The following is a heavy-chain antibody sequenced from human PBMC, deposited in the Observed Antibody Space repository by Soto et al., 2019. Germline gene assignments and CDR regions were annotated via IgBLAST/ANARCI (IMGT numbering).Heavy chain of an antibody. CDR1: GFTFSDSA. D-gene: IGHD3-10*01. V-gene: IGHV3-73*01. Sequence: EVQLVESGGGLVQPGGSLKLSCAATGFTFSDSAMHWVRQASGKGLEWVGRIRSKANSFATAYAASVQGRFTISRDDLEITAYLQMNSLKTEDTAVYYCSSSSGDWGQGTLVTVSS. CDR3: SSSSGD. J-gene: IGHJ4*02. CDR2: IRSKANSFAT.